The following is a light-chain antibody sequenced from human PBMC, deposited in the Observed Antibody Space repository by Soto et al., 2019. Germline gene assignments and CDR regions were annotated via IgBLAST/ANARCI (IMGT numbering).Light chain of an antibody. CDR1: SSNIGAGYA. Sequence: QSVLTQPPSVSGAPGQRVTISCTGSSSNIGAGYAVHWYQQLPGTAPKLLIYGNTIRPSGVPDRFSGSRSGTSASLAITGLQAEDEADYYCQSHDHSLSGFYVFGTGTQLTVL. CDR2: GNT. CDR3: QSHDHSLSGFYV. J-gene: IGLJ1*01. V-gene: IGLV1-40*01.